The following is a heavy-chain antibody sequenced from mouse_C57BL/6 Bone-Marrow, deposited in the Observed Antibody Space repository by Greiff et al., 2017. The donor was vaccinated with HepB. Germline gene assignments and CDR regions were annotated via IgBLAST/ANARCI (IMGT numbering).Heavy chain of an antibody. D-gene: IGHD1-1*01. CDR1: GFNIKDDY. V-gene: IGHV14-4*01. J-gene: IGHJ2*01. CDR2: IDPENGDT. Sequence: QQSGAELVRPGASVKLSCTASGFNIKDDYMHWVKQRPEQGLEWIGWIDPENGDTEYASKFQGKATITADTSSNTAYLQLSSLTSEDTAVYYCTTNYGSSYHFDYWGQGTTLTVSS. CDR3: TTNYGSSYHFDY.